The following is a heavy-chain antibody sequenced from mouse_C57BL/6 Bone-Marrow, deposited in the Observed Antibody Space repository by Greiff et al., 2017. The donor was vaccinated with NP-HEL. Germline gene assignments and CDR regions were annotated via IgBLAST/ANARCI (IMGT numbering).Heavy chain of an antibody. CDR3: ARRRGVPLFDY. J-gene: IGHJ2*01. Sequence: VKVVESGAELVKPGASVKLSCKASGYTFTSYWMQWVKQRPGQGLEWIGEIDPSDSYTNYNQKFKGKATLTVDTSSSTAYMQLSSLTSEDSAVYYCARRRGVPLFDYWGQGTTLTVSS. CDR1: GYTFTSYW. V-gene: IGHV1-50*01. D-gene: IGHD2-14*01. CDR2: IDPSDSYT.